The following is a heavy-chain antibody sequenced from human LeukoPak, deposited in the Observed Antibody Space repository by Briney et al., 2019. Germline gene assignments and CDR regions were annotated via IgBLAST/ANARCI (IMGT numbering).Heavy chain of an antibody. CDR3: ARDPMGYCGGDCSHFDY. Sequence: GGSLRLSCAASGFTFSSYAMSWVRQAPGKGLEWVSSISSSSSYVYYADSVKGRFTISRDNAKNSLYLQMNSLRAEDTAVYYCARDPMGYCGGDCSHFDYWGQGTLVTVSS. CDR2: ISSSSSYV. V-gene: IGHV3-21*01. J-gene: IGHJ4*02. CDR1: GFTFSSYA. D-gene: IGHD2-21*02.